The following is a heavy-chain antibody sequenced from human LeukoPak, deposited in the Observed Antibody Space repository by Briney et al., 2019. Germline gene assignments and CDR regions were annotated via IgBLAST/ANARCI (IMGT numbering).Heavy chain of an antibody. CDR1: GFTFNSYA. J-gene: IGHJ4*02. CDR3: AKDRPSYYDILTGYPDY. CDR2: IRYDGSNK. Sequence: GGSLRLSCAASGFTFNSYAMSWVRQAPGKGLEWVAFIRYDGSNKYYADSVKGRFTISRDNSKNTLYLQMNSLRAEDTAVYYCAKDRPSYYDILTGYPDYWGQGTLVTVSS. D-gene: IGHD3-9*01. V-gene: IGHV3-30*02.